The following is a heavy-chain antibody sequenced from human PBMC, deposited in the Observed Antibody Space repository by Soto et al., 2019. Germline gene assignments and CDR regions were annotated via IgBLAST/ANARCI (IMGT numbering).Heavy chain of an antibody. V-gene: IGHV1-8*01. Sequence: QAQLVQSGAEVKKPGASVKVSCKASGYTFTGYDINWVRQATGQGLEWMGWMNPNSGNTGYAQNFQGRVTMTRDNSISTAYMELTSLRDDDSAVYYCAGEKGGTTGIDFWGQGTLVTVSS. CDR1: GYTFTGYD. CDR3: AGEKGGTTGIDF. D-gene: IGHD1-7*01. J-gene: IGHJ4*02. CDR2: MNPNSGNT.